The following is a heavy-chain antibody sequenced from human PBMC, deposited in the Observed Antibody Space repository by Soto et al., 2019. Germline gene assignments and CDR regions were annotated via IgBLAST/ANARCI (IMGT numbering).Heavy chain of an antibody. CDR2: IIPILGTA. CDR3: ASLGDADETWFDP. V-gene: IGHV1-69*08. CDR1: GGTFSSYT. D-gene: IGHD3-16*01. Sequence: QVQLVHSGAEVKRPVSSVTVSCRASGGTFSSYTISWVRQAPGQGLESVGRIIPILGTAYYAPMFKDRVTIRADRFTSTSHMEMRSLTSEDTAVYYCASLGDADETWFDPWGQGTLVIVSS. J-gene: IGHJ5*02.